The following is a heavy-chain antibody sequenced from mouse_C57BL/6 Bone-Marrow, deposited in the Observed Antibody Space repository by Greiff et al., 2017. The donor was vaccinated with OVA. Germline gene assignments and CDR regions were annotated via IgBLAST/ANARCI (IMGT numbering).Heavy chain of an antibody. Sequence: VKLMESGPELVKPGASVKISCKASGYAFSSSWMNWVKQRPGKGLEWIGRIYPGDGDTNYNGKFKGKATLTADKSSSTAYMQLSSLTSEDSAVYYCARKGWLLRWWGQGTTLTVSS. J-gene: IGHJ2*01. D-gene: IGHD2-3*01. CDR1: GYAFSSSW. CDR2: IYPGDGDT. V-gene: IGHV1-82*01. CDR3: ARKGWLLRW.